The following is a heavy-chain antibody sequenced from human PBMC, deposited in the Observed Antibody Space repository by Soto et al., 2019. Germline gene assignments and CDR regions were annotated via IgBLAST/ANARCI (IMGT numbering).Heavy chain of an antibody. CDR3: ARPPVSRYYYGSGSNWELKYDMDV. CDR2: ISYDGTNK. D-gene: IGHD3-10*01. J-gene: IGHJ6*02. CDR1: GFTFSSYA. Sequence: QVQLVESGGGVVQPGRSLRLSCAASGFTFSSYAMHWVRQAPGKGLEWVAVISYDGTNKQYVDYVKGRFTISRDNSKNTLHLQMNSLRPEDTAVYYCARPPVSRYYYGSGSNWELKYDMDVWGQGTTVTVSS. V-gene: IGHV3-30-3*01.